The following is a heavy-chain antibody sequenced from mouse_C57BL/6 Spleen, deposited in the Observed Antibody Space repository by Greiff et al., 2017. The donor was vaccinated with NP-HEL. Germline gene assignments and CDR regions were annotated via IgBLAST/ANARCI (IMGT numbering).Heavy chain of an antibody. J-gene: IGHJ3*01. CDR3: AKPGTTVEGAWFAY. CDR1: GFSLTSYG. V-gene: IGHV2-3*01. D-gene: IGHD1-1*01. Sequence: VMLVESGPGLVAPSQSLSITCTVSGFSLTSYGVSWVRQPPGKGLEWLGVIWGDGGTTYHSALISRLSISKDNSKSQVFLKLNSLQTDDTATYYCAKPGTTVEGAWFAYWGQGTLVTVSA. CDR2: IWGDGGT.